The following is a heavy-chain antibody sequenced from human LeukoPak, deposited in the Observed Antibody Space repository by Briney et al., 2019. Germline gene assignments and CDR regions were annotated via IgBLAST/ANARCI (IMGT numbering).Heavy chain of an antibody. V-gene: IGHV1-46*01. CDR2: INPSGGST. Sequence: GASVKVSCKASGYTFTSYYMHWVRQAPGQGLEWMGIINPSGGSTSYAQKFQGRVTITADKSTSTAYMELSSLRSEDTAVYYCARDRSSSGFDYWGQGTLVTVSS. D-gene: IGHD6-6*01. CDR1: GYTFTSYY. CDR3: ARDRSSSGFDY. J-gene: IGHJ4*02.